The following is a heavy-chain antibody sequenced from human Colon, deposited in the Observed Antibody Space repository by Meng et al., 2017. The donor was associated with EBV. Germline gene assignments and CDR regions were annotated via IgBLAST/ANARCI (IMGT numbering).Heavy chain of an antibody. CDR1: GGSINSGDYY. CDR3: ARNYYFDY. V-gene: IGHV4-30-4*01. Sequence: QVRLPVSGPRLVKPSQTLSLTCTVSGGSINSGDYYWSWIRQPPGKGLEWIGYIYYTGSTYYNPSLKSRVTISMDTSKNQFSLRLSSVTAADTAVYYCARNYYFDYWGQGTLVTASS. CDR2: IYYTGST. J-gene: IGHJ4*02.